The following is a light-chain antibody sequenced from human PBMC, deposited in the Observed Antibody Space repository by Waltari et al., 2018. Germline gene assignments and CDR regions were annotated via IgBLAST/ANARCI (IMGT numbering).Light chain of an antibody. V-gene: IGLV3-1*01. CDR1: TFGDKR. CDR2: QDS. Sequence: SQDLPQPPPVSVSPGQPATITCPGATFGDKRGFCYQQKPGQSPVLVMYQDSRRPSGIPERFSGSSSGNTATLTSSGTQAMDEADYYCQAWDSTAPHVVFGGGTKLTVL. J-gene: IGLJ2*01. CDR3: QAWDSTAPHVV.